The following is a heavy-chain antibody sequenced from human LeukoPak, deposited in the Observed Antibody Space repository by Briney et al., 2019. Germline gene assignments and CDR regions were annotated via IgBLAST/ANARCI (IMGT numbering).Heavy chain of an antibody. CDR1: GGSISDLKW. CDR2: IFHSGST. V-gene: IGHV4-4*02. J-gene: IGHJ4*02. D-gene: IGHD3-16*01. CDR3: ARRDAIIKFGGAVPRSGYFAY. Sequence: SETLSLTCAVSGGSISDLKWWSWVRQSPGKGLEWIGEIFHSGSTNYNPSLKSRVTISVDKSKNQFSLKLSSVTAADTAVYFCARRDAIIKFGGAVPRSGYFAYWGQGTLVTVSS.